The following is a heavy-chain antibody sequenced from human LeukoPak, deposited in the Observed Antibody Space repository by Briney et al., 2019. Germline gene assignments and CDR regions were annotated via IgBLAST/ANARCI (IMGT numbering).Heavy chain of an antibody. V-gene: IGHV3-48*02. J-gene: IGHJ4*02. CDR3: ARDRAWNYFDY. CDR2: ISSSGTSK. CDR1: GFTFSNYG. Sequence: PGGSLRLSCVDSGFTFSNYGMNWVRQAPGEGLEWLSYISSSGTSKYSADSVKGRFTISRDNAKNSLYLQMNSLRDDDTAVYYCARDRAWNYFDYWGQGTLVTVSS. D-gene: IGHD3-3*01.